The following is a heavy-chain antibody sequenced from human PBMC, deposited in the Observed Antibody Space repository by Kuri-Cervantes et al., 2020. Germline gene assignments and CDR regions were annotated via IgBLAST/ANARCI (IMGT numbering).Heavy chain of an antibody. V-gene: IGHV1-46*01. Sequence: ASVKVSCKASGYTFTGYYMNWVRQAPGQGLEWMGIINPSGGSTSYAQKFQGRVTMTRDTSTSTVYMELSSLRSEDTAVYYCARPRTTVTTNDAFDIWGQGAMVTVSS. J-gene: IGHJ3*02. CDR1: GYTFTGYY. CDR3: ARPRTTVTTNDAFDI. D-gene: IGHD4-17*01. CDR2: INPSGGST.